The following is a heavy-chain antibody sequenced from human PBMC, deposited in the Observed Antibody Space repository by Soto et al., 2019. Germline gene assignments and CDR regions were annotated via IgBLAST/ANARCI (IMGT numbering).Heavy chain of an antibody. CDR1: GFTFDDYT. Sequence: PGGSLRLSCAASGFTFDDYTMHWVRQAPGKGLEWVSLISWDGGSTYYADSVKGRFTISRDNSKNSLYLQMNSLRTEDTALYYCAKDWHSSRWRFGLWFGTWGQGT. V-gene: IGHV3-43*01. CDR2: ISWDGGST. J-gene: IGHJ5*02. CDR3: AKDWHSSRWRFGLWFGT. D-gene: IGHD6-13*01.